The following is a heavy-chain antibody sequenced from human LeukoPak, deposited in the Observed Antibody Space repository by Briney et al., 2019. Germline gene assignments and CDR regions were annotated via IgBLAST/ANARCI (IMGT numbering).Heavy chain of an antibody. J-gene: IGHJ1*01. V-gene: IGHV4-34*01. CDR3: ARGSRYSSGWYLH. CDR1: GGSFSGYY. Sequence: KPSETLSLTCAVYGGSFSGYYWSWIRQPPGKGLEWIGEINHSGSTNYNPSLKSRVTISVDTSKNQFSLKLSSVTAADTAVYYCARGSRYSSGWYLHWGQGTLVTVSS. D-gene: IGHD6-19*01. CDR2: INHSGST.